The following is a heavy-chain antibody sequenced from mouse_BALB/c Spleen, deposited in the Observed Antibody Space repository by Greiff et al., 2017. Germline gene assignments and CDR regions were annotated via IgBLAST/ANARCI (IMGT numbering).Heavy chain of an antibody. Sequence: EVMLVESGGGLVKPGGSLKLSCAASGFTFSSYAMSWVRQSPEKRLEWVAEISSGGSYTYYPDTVTGRFTISRDNAKNTLYLEMSSLRSEDTAMYYCAREAAPLRFAYWGQGTLVTVSA. J-gene: IGHJ3*01. V-gene: IGHV5-9-4*01. CDR2: ISSGGSYT. CDR1: GFTFSSYA. D-gene: IGHD3-1*01. CDR3: AREAAPLRFAY.